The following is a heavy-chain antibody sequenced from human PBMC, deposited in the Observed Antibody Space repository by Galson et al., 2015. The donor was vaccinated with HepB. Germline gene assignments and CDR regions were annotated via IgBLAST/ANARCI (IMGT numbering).Heavy chain of an antibody. CDR1: GGSFSGYY. D-gene: IGHD2-15*01. J-gene: IGHJ4*02. CDR3: ARGISRGFVVVVAAPFDY. CDR2: INHSGST. V-gene: IGHV4-34*01. Sequence: SLTCAVYGGSFSGYYWSWIRQPPGKGLEWIGEINHSGSTNYNPSLKSRVTISVDTSKNQFSLKLSSVTAADTAVYYCARGISRGFVVVVAAPFDYWGQGTLVTVSS.